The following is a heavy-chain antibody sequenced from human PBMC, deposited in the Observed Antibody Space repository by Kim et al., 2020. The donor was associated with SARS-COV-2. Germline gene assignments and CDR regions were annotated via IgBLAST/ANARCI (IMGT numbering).Heavy chain of an antibody. J-gene: IGHJ4*02. D-gene: IGHD6-19*01. CDR3: ARALSLTQWPENKLDY. Sequence: ASVKVSCKASGYTFTSYYMHWVRQAPGQGLEWMGIINPSGGSTSYAQKFQGRVTMTRDTSTSTVYMELSSLRSEDTAVYYCARALSLTQWPENKLDYWGQGTLVTVPS. V-gene: IGHV1-46*01. CDR2: INPSGGST. CDR1: GYTFTSYY.